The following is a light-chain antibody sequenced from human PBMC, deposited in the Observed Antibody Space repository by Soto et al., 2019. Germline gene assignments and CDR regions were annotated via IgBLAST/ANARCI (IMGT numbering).Light chain of an antibody. CDR1: QGISNY. J-gene: IGKJ4*01. V-gene: IGKV1-9*01. CDR2: SAS. CDR3: LQLNRYPLT. Sequence: DIQVTQSPSFLSASVSDRVTITCRASQGISNYLAWYQQKPGKAPELLVYSASTLQSGVPSRFSGGGSETEFTLTIGTLQPEDFATYYCLQLNRYPLTFGGGTKVDIK.